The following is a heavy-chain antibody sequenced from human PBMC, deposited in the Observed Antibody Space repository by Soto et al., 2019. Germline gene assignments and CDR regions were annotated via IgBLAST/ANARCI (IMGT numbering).Heavy chain of an antibody. CDR3: ARDPSPYDIQTPGLDP. CDR1: GYTFTSYG. J-gene: IGHJ5*02. D-gene: IGHD3-9*01. CDR2: ISAYNGNT. Sequence: KLRGASVKVSCKASGYTFTSYGISWVRQAPGQGLEWMGWISAYNGNTNYAQKLQGRVTMTTDTSTSTAYMELRSLRSDDTAVYYCARDPSPYDIQTPGLDPCGQISLVTVS. V-gene: IGHV1-18*01.